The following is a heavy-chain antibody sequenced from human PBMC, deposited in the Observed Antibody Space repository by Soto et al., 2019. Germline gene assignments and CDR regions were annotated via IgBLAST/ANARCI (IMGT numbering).Heavy chain of an antibody. Sequence: EVQLVESGGGLVQPGGSLRLSCAASGFTFSDFWVTWVRQAPGKGLEWVANIKQDGSERYYVDSVKGRFTISRDNAKNSLCLQRNSLRAEDTAVYYCARSEVYSFDFWGQGTRVTVSS. V-gene: IGHV3-7*05. J-gene: IGHJ4*02. CDR1: GFTFSDFW. CDR2: IKQDGSER. D-gene: IGHD2-8*01. CDR3: ARSEVYSFDF.